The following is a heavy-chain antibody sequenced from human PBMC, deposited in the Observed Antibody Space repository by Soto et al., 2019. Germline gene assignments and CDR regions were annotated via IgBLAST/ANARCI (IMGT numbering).Heavy chain of an antibody. CDR3: VRGGHGSGSYLGSS. CDR1: GFTFTTYW. V-gene: IGHV3-7*03. Sequence: GGSLRLSCVASGFTFTTYWMSWVRQAPGKGLQWVANIRQDGGAQYYVDSVKGRFTISRDNAKNSVYLQMDSLRVEDTAVYYCVRGGHGSGSYLGSSWGQGILVTVPQ. J-gene: IGHJ5*02. CDR2: IRQDGGAQ. D-gene: IGHD3-10*01.